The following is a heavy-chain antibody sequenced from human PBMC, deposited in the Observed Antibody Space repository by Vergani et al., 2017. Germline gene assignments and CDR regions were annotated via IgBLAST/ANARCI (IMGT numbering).Heavy chain of an antibody. V-gene: IGHV3-30*18. Sequence: QVQLVESGGGVVQPGRSLRLSCAASGFTFSSYGMHWVRQAPGKGLEWVAVISYDGSNKYYADSVKGRFTISRDNSKNTLYLQMNSLRAEDTAVYYCAKVAGDILVVPAAANWYFDLWGRGTLVTVSS. CDR1: GFTFSSYG. J-gene: IGHJ2*01. CDR2: ISYDGSNK. D-gene: IGHD2-2*01. CDR3: AKVAGDILVVPAAANWYFDL.